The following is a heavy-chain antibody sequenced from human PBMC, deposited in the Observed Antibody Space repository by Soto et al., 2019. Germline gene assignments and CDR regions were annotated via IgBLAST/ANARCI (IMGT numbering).Heavy chain of an antibody. D-gene: IGHD6-19*01. CDR1: GGSLSGYY. J-gene: IGHJ6*03. V-gene: IGHV4-34*02. Sequence: QVHLEQWGAGLLNPSETLSLTCAVYGGSLSGYYWSWVRQSPGKGLEWIGEINHSGTANYNPSLKSRVTIAADASKLQFSLRLTSVTAADSAIYYCASYHFRDRWAGSRHYMDVWSRGTPVTVSS. CDR3: ASYHFRDRWAGSRHYMDV. CDR2: INHSGTA.